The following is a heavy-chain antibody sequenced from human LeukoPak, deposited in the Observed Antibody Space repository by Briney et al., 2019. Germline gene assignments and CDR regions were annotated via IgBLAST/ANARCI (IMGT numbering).Heavy chain of an antibody. CDR1: GFTFSSYW. V-gene: IGHV3-7*01. D-gene: IGHD2-2*01. CDR3: ARGRYCSSTSCYGKDYMDV. CDR2: IKQDGSEK. J-gene: IGHJ6*03. Sequence: PGGSLRLSCAASGFTFSSYWMSWVRQAPGKGLEWVANIKQDGSEKYYVDSVKGRFTISKDNAKNSLYLQMNSLRAEDTAVYYCARGRYCSSTSCYGKDYMDVWGKGTTVTVSS.